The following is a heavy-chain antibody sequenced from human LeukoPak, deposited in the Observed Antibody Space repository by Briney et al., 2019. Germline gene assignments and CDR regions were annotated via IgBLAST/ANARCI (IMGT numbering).Heavy chain of an antibody. CDR3: AKDPVGDSSGYGVDY. CDR1: GFTFSSYA. J-gene: IGHJ4*02. D-gene: IGHD3-22*01. V-gene: IGHV3-23*01. Sequence: PGGSLRLSCAASGFTFSSYAMSWVRQAPGKGLEWVSAISGSGGSTYYADSVKGRFTISRDNSKNTPYLQMNSLRAEDTAIYYCAKDPVGDSSGYGVDYWGQGTLVTVSS. CDR2: ISGSGGST.